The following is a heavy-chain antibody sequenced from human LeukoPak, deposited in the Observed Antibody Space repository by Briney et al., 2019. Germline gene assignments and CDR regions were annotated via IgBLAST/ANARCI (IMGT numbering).Heavy chain of an antibody. Sequence: GGSLRLSCEASGFTFSSYWMSWVRQAPGKGLEWVANIKQDGSEKYYVDSVKGRFTISRDNAKNSLYLQMKSLRAEDTAAYYCARDPYYYDNSGYSPWGQGTLVTVSS. V-gene: IGHV3-7*03. CDR3: ARDPYYYDNSGYSP. J-gene: IGHJ4*02. CDR1: GFTFSSYW. CDR2: IKQDGSEK. D-gene: IGHD3-22*01.